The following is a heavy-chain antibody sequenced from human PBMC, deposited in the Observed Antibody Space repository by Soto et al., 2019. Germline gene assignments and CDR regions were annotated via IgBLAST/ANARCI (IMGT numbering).Heavy chain of an antibody. CDR3: STAGPHYRVFYYFYGMDV. V-gene: IGHV1-69*01. J-gene: IGHJ6*02. Sequence: QVQLVQSGAEVKKPGSSVKVSCKASGGTFSSYAISWVRQAPGQGLEWMGGIIPIFGTANYAQKFQGRVTITADESMSTAYMELSSLRSEDTAVYYCSTAGPHYRVFYYFYGMDVWGQGTTVTVSS. CDR2: IIPIFGTA. D-gene: IGHD1-26*01. CDR1: GGTFSSYA.